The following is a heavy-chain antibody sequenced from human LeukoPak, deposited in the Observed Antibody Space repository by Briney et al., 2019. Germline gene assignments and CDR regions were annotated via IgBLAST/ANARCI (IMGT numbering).Heavy chain of an antibody. CDR2: ISAYNGNT. Sequence: ASVKVSCQESGYSLSTDGISWGPQAPGQRLEWMGWISAYNGNTNYAQKLQGRVTMTTDTSTSTAYMELRSLISDDTAVYYCARDHLTMVRGTSDYWGQGTLVTVSS. CDR1: GYSLSTDG. V-gene: IGHV1-18*01. D-gene: IGHD3-10*01. CDR3: ARDHLTMVRGTSDY. J-gene: IGHJ4*02.